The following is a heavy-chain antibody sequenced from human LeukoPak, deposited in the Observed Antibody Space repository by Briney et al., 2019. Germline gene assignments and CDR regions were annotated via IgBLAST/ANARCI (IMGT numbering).Heavy chain of an antibody. CDR3: ARGRGTL. D-gene: IGHD3-16*01. CDR1: GGSFSGYY. Sequence: SETLSLTCAVYGGSFSGYYWSWIPQPPGNGLEWSGEINHSGSTNYNPSLKSRLTISVDTSKNQFSLKLSSVTAADTAVYYCARGRGTLWGQGTLVTVSS. CDR2: INHSGST. J-gene: IGHJ4*02. V-gene: IGHV4-34*01.